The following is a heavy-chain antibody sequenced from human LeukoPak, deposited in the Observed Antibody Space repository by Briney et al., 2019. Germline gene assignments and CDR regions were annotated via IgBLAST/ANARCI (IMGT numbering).Heavy chain of an antibody. CDR1: GGSISSYY. V-gene: IGHV4-59*01. CDR3: ARGSGYSSGWYNPRPFDY. Sequence: SETLSLTCTVSGGSISSYYWSWIRQPPGKGLEWSGYIYYSESTNYNPSLKSRVTISVDTSKNQFSLKLSSVTAADTAVYYCARGSGYSSGWYNPRPFDYWGQGTLVTVSS. J-gene: IGHJ4*02. CDR2: IYYSEST. D-gene: IGHD6-19*01.